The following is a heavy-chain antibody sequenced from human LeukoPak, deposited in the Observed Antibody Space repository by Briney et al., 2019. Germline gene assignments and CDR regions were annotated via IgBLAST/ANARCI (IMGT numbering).Heavy chain of an antibody. Sequence: GGSLRLSCAASGFTFSSYDLSWVRQAPGKGLECVSAIRRGVGSTYYADSVKGRFTISRDNSKNTLYLQMNNLRADDTAVYYCAKKGQADDNGKPDWGQGTLVTVSS. CDR1: GFTFSSYD. CDR2: IRRGVGST. V-gene: IGHV3-23*01. CDR3: AKKGQADDNGKPD. D-gene: IGHD1-1*01. J-gene: IGHJ4*02.